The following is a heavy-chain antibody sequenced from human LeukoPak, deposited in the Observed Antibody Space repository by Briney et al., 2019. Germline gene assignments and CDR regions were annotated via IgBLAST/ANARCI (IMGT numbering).Heavy chain of an antibody. CDR2: ISTYNGNT. CDR1: GYTFTSYG. Sequence: ASVTVSCKASGYTFTSYGISWVRQASGQGLEWMGWISTYNGNTNYAQNLQDRVTMTTDTSTSTASMELRSLRSDDTAMYYCARDRPPGRGYYPVSPFDFWGQGTLVIVSS. J-gene: IGHJ4*02. V-gene: IGHV1-18*01. CDR3: ARDRPPGRGYYPVSPFDF. D-gene: IGHD3-3*01.